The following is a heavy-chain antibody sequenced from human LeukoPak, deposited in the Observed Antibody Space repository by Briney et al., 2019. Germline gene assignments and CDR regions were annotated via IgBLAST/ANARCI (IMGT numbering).Heavy chain of an antibody. CDR1: GFTFSGYT. CDR2: INGGSTYI. Sequence: PGESLRLSCAASGFTFSGYTMNWVRQAPGQGLEWVSSINGGSTYIYYADSLKGRFTVSRDNAKSSVSLQTNSLGAEDTSVYYCVREGRFLDYWGQGTLVTVSS. V-gene: IGHV3-21*01. CDR3: VREGRFLDY. J-gene: IGHJ4*02. D-gene: IGHD3-3*01.